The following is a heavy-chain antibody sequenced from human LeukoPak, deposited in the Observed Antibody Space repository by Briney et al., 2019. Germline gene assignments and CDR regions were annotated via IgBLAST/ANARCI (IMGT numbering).Heavy chain of an antibody. CDR1: GFTFSSYW. CDR3: VRGSNDWIGMDV. Sequence: GGSLRLSCAASGFTFSSYWMHWVCQTPGKGLVCVSRINSAGSSTDYADSVKGRFTISRDNAKNSLYLQMNSLRAEDMAVYYCVRGSNDWIGMDVWGQGTTVTVSS. D-gene: IGHD3-9*01. CDR2: INSAGSST. V-gene: IGHV3-74*01. J-gene: IGHJ6*02.